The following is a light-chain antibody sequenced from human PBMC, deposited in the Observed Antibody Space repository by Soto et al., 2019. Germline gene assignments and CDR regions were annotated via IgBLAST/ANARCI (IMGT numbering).Light chain of an antibody. Sequence: IVLTQSPATLSLSPGERASLSCRASQSVGTYLAWYQQKLGQAPRLLIYDASNRATGVPARFSGSGSGTEFTLTISSLQSEDFAVYYCQQYNNWPPITFGQGTRLEIK. CDR1: QSVGTY. CDR2: DAS. CDR3: QQYNNWPPIT. J-gene: IGKJ5*01. V-gene: IGKV3-11*01.